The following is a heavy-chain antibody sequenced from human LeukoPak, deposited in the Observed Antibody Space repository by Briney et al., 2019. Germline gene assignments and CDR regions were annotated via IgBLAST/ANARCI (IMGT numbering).Heavy chain of an antibody. CDR3: ARGKGSPTKTVLRYFDWKTYYFDY. CDR1: GGSISSSSYY. V-gene: IGHV4-39*01. Sequence: PSETLSLTCTVSGGSISSSSYYWGWIRQPPGKGLEWIGSIYYSGSTYYNPSLKSRVTISVDTSKNQFSLKLSSVTAADTAVYYCARGKGSPTKTVLRYFDWKTYYFDYWGQGTLVTVSS. J-gene: IGHJ4*02. CDR2: IYYSGST. D-gene: IGHD3-9*01.